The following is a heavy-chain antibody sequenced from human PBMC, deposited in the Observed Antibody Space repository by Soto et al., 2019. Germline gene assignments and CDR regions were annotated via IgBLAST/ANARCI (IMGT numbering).Heavy chain of an antibody. V-gene: IGHV5-10-1*01. Sequence: GESLKISCKTSGYSFTSYWISWVRQMPGKGLEWMGRIDPSESCTSYSPSYSPSFQGHVTMSVDKSINTAYLHWSSLKASDTAIYPCARNYCSSNTCSLNFDYWGQGTLVTVSA. D-gene: IGHD2-2*01. CDR2: IDPSESCT. J-gene: IGHJ4*02. CDR1: GYSFTSYW. CDR3: ARNYCSSNTCSLNFDY.